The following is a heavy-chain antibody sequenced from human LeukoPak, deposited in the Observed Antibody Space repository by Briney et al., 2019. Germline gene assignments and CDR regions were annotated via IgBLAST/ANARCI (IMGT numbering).Heavy chain of an antibody. V-gene: IGHV4-34*01. D-gene: IGHD4-17*01. CDR3: ASMDDYGVFVY. Sequence: PSETPSLTCAVYGGSFSGYYWSWIRQPPGKGLEWIGEINHSGSTNYNPSLKSRVTISVDTSKNQFPLKLSSVTAADTAVYYCASMDDYGVFVYWGQGTLVTVSS. J-gene: IGHJ4*02. CDR2: INHSGST. CDR1: GGSFSGYY.